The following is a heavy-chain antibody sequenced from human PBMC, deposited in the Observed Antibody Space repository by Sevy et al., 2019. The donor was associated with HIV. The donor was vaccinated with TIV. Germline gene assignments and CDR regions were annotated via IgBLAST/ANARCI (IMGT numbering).Heavy chain of an antibody. CDR1: GGSISSYY. Sequence: SETLSLTCTVSGGSISSYYWTWVRQSPGKGLEWIVNIYFTGNTDYNPYRKSRVTLSLDTSKSQFALTLKSVTAADTAIYFCARESTTRPRVLDYWGQGTLVTVSS. J-gene: IGHJ4*02. CDR3: ARESTTRPRVLDY. D-gene: IGHD1-1*01. V-gene: IGHV4-59*01. CDR2: IYFTGNT.